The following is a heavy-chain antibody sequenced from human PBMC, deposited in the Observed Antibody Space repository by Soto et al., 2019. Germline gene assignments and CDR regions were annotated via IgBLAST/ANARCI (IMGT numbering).Heavy chain of an antibody. Sequence: ASVKVSCKTSGYTFTDFYMHWVRQAPGQGLEWMGWINPNSGGTKYAQNFQGWVTMTRDTSISTAYMELSRLRSDDTAVYYRARECRYCTNGVCGATHDYWGQGTLVTVS. D-gene: IGHD2-8*01. CDR2: INPNSGGT. J-gene: IGHJ4*02. CDR1: GYTFTDFY. V-gene: IGHV1-2*04. CDR3: ARECRYCTNGVCGATHDY.